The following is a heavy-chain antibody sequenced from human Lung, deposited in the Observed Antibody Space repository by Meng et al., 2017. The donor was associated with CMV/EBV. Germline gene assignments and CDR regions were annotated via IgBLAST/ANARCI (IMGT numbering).Heavy chain of an antibody. CDR2: IWYDGSNK. CDR3: AKDHTGGIVGADVDY. CDR1: GVNFRSYG. D-gene: IGHD1-26*01. J-gene: IGHJ4*02. V-gene: IGHV3-33*06. Sequence: SGVNFRSYGMHWVRQAPGKGLEWVAVIWYDGSNKYYADSVKGRFTISRDNSKNTLYLQMNSLRAEDTAVYYCAKDHTGGIVGADVDYWGQGTLVTVSS.